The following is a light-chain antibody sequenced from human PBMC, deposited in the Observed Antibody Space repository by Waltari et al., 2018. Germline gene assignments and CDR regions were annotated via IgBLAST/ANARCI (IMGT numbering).Light chain of an antibody. CDR2: WAS. V-gene: IGKV4-1*01. Sequence: DIVMTQSPDSLAVSLGEGAPGNGKSSQSVLYSPNNKNYLAWYQQKPGQPPKLLIYWASTRESGVPDRFSGSGSGTDFTLTISSLQAEDVAVYYCQQYANTPRTFGQGTTVEIK. CDR3: QQYANTPRT. CDR1: QSVLYSPNNKNY. J-gene: IGKJ1*01.